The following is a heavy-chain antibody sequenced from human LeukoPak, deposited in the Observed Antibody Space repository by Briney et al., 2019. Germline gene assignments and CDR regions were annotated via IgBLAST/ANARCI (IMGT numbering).Heavy chain of an antibody. CDR1: GGSVSSDY. V-gene: IGHV4-59*02. J-gene: IGHJ5*02. CDR3: ARDRCSSTSCYFFWFDP. CDR2: ISYSGSS. D-gene: IGHD2-2*01. Sequence: SETLSLTCTVSGGSVSSDYWSWIRQPPGKGLEWIGWISYSGSSNYSPSLKSRVTLSVDTSKSQFSLKLSSVTAADTAVYYCARDRCSSTSCYFFWFDPWGQGTLVTVSS.